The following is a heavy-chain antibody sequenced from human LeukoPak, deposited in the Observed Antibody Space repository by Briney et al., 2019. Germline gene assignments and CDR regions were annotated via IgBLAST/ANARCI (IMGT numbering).Heavy chain of an antibody. CDR2: MNPNSGNT. J-gene: IGHJ2*01. D-gene: IGHD2-2*01. CDR3: ARVQGYCSSTSCYPYWYFDL. V-gene: IGHV1-8*03. Sequence: GASVKVSCKASGYTFTDYFMHWVRQATGQGLEWMGWMNPNSGNTGYAQKFQGRVTITRNTSISTAYMELSSLRSEDTAVYYCARVQGYCSSTSCYPYWYFDLWGRGTLVTVSS. CDR1: GYTFTDYF.